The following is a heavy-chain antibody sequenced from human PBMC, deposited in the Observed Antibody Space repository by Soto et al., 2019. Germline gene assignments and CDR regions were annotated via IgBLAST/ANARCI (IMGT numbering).Heavy chain of an antibody. CDR2: NYYSGST. D-gene: IGHD3-3*01. CDR3: ARGGLRFLEWFYFDY. Sequence: QVQLQESGPGLVKPSQTLSLTCTVSGGSISSGDYYWSRIRQPPGKGLEWIGHNYYSGSTYYKPSLKSLVTIAVDTSKNQFSLKLSFVTAADTAVYYCARGGLRFLEWFYFDYWGQGTLVTVSS. CDR1: GGSISSGDYY. V-gene: IGHV4-30-4*01. J-gene: IGHJ4*02.